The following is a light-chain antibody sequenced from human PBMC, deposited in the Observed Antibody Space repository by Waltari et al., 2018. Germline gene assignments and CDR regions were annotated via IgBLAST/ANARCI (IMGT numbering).Light chain of an antibody. CDR1: QSISSY. J-gene: IGKJ1*01. V-gene: IGKV1-39*01. CDR2: AAS. CDR3: QHYYNTPWT. Sequence: DIQMTQSPSSLSASVGDRVTITCRASQSISSYLNWYQQKPGKAPKLLIYAASSLQSGVPDRFSGSGSGTDFTLTISSLQAEDVAVYYCQHYYNTPWTFGQGTKVEIK.